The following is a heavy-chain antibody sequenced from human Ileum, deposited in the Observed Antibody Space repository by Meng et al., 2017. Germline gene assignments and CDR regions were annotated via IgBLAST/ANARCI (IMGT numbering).Heavy chain of an antibody. CDR1: GYAFVAYV. CDR3: ARGDPTTPNWLDP. Sequence: VSFEDKVNNPVSFFIISCSFLGYAFVAYVIHSVRQAPSERLGGMGWFYPGNGNTIYSQKFQDRDTFYRDTCATTVYMELISLTSEGTAVYFCARGDPTTPNWLDPWGQGSLVTVSS. V-gene: IGHV1-3*01. J-gene: IGHJ5*02. CDR2: FYPGNGNT. D-gene: IGHD1-26*01.